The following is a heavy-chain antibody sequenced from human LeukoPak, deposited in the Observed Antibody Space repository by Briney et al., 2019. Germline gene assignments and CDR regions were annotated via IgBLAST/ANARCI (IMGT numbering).Heavy chain of an antibody. Sequence: PSQTLSLTCTVSGGSISSGSYYWSWIRQPAGKGLEWIGRIYTSGSTNYNPSLKSRVTISVDTSKNQFSLKLSSVTAADTAVYYCARDRYPHYYDSSGLDYWGQGTLVTVSS. D-gene: IGHD3-22*01. CDR3: ARDRYPHYYDSSGLDY. CDR1: GGSISSGSYY. V-gene: IGHV4-61*02. J-gene: IGHJ4*02. CDR2: IYTSGST.